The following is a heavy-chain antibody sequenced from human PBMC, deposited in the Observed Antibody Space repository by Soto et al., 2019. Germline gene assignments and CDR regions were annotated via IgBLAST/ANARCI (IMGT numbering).Heavy chain of an antibody. Sequence: PGGSLRLSCAASGFTFSSYAMSWVRQAPGKELEWVSVIRSSGDRTYYADSVKGRFTISRDNSKNTLYMQMNSLRAEDTAVYYCAKQQGPGTPYYYAMDVWGQGTTVTVSS. CDR2: IRSSGDRT. J-gene: IGHJ6*02. CDR1: GFTFSSYA. V-gene: IGHV3-23*01. CDR3: AKQQGPGTPYYYAMDV. D-gene: IGHD1-1*01.